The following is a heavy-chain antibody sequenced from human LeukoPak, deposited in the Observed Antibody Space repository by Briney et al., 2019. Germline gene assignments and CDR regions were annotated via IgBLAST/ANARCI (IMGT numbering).Heavy chain of an antibody. V-gene: IGHV4-34*01. CDR1: GGSFSGYY. D-gene: IGHD3-10*01. CDR3: AKAKYGSASYYNRNNWFDP. Sequence: PSETLSLTCAVYGGSFSGYYWSWIRQPPGKGLEWIGEINHSGSTNYNPSLKSRVTISVDTSKNQFSLKLSSVTAADTAVYYCAKAKYGSASYYNRNNWFDPWGQGTLVTVSS. J-gene: IGHJ5*02. CDR2: INHSGST.